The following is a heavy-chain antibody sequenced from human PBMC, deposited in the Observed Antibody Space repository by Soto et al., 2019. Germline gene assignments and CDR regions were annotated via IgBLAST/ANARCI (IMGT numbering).Heavy chain of an antibody. D-gene: IGHD3-22*01. CDR1: GFTFSSYA. CDR3: ERVYYESSASRGIGYFQH. CDR2: ISHDGNNK. Sequence: QVQLVESGGGVVQPGRSLRLSCAASGFTFSSYAMHWVRQAPGKGLEWVAVISHDGNNKYYADSVKGRFTISRNNSKNTQYLQIYSLRAEDTAVYYCERVYYESSASRGIGYFQHWGQGTLVTVSS. J-gene: IGHJ1*01. V-gene: IGHV3-30-3*01.